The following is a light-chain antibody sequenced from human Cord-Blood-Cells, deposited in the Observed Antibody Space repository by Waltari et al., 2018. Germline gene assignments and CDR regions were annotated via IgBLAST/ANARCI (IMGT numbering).Light chain of an antibody. CDR3: ISCTSSSTWV. J-gene: IGLJ3*02. CDR1: SSDVRGCNF. V-gene: IGLV2-14*01. Sequence: QSALTHPAPVSASPGQSITISCTAPSSDVRGCNFVSCYQQPPGKAHQLMFYDVSKRPSGVSKRFPGSTTGNTASLTISGLQAEDEAYYYCISCTSSSTWVFGGGTKLTVL. CDR2: DVS.